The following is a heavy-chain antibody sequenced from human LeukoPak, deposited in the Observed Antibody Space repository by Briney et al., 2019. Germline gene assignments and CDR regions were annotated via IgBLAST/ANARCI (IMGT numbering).Heavy chain of an antibody. Sequence: SETLSLTCAVYGGSFSGYYWSWIRQPPGKGLEWIGEINHSGSTNYNPSLKSRVTISVDTSKNQFSLKLSSVTAADTAVYYCARQEWELPFDYWGQGTLVTVSS. J-gene: IGHJ4*02. D-gene: IGHD1-26*01. V-gene: IGHV4-34*01. CDR1: GGSFSGYY. CDR3: ARQEWELPFDY. CDR2: INHSGST.